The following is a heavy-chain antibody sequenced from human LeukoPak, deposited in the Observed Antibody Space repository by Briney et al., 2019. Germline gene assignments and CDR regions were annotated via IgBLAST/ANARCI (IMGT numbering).Heavy chain of an antibody. CDR1: GFTFSSYG. Sequence: GGSLRLSCAASGFTFSSYGMHWVRQAPGRGLEWVAVISYDGSNKYYADSVKGRFTISRDNSKNTLYLQMKSLRAEDTAVYYCAKGLLRGNWFDPWGQGTLVTVSS. CDR3: AKGLLRGNWFDP. D-gene: IGHD4-17*01. V-gene: IGHV3-30*18. CDR2: ISYDGSNK. J-gene: IGHJ5*02.